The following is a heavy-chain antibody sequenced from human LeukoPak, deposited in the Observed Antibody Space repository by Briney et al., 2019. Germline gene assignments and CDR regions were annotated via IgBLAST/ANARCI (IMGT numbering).Heavy chain of an antibody. V-gene: IGHV3-23*01. Sequence: SGGSLRLSCAASGFTFSSYAMSWVRQAPGKGLEWVSAISGSGGSTYYADSVKGRFAISRDNSKNTLYLQMNSLRAEDTAVYYCAKSVMKGGPYYFDYWGQGTLVTVSS. CDR3: AKSVMKGGPYYFDY. CDR1: GFTFSSYA. J-gene: IGHJ4*02. CDR2: ISGSGGST. D-gene: IGHD3-16*01.